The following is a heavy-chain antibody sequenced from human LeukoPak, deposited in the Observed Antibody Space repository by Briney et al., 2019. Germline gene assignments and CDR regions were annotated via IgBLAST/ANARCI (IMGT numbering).Heavy chain of an antibody. Sequence: GGSLRLSCAASGFTFSSYAMSWVRQAPGKGLEGVSAISGSGGSTYYADSVKGRFTISRGNSKNTLYLQMNSLRAEDTAIYYCAKLPVSYSSGWSNFDYWGRGTLVTVSS. CDR3: AKLPVSYSSGWSNFDY. CDR2: ISGSGGST. V-gene: IGHV3-23*01. D-gene: IGHD6-19*01. J-gene: IGHJ4*02. CDR1: GFTFSSYA.